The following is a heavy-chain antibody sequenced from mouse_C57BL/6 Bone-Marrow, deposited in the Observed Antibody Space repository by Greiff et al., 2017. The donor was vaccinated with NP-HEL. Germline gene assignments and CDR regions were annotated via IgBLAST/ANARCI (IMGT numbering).Heavy chain of an antibody. V-gene: IGHV5-15*01. CDR3: ARHAPFYYYGSSTGYFDV. J-gene: IGHJ1*03. CDR2: ISNLAYSI. Sequence: EVKLMESGGGLVQPGGSLKLSCAASGFTFSDYGMAWVRQAPRKGPEWVAFISNLAYSIYYADTVTGRFTISRENAKNTLYLEMSSLRSEDTAMYYCARHAPFYYYGSSTGYFDVWGTGTTVTVSS. D-gene: IGHD1-1*01. CDR1: GFTFSDYG.